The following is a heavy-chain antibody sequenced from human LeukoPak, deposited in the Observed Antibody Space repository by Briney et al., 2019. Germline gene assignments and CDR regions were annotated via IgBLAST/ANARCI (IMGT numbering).Heavy chain of an antibody. Sequence: SVKVSCKASGGTFSSYTISWVRQAPGQGLEWMGRIFPILGIANYAQKFQGRVTITADKSTSTAYMELSSLRSEDTAVYYCATGYSYGLPFDYWGQGTLVPVSS. CDR2: IFPILGIA. CDR1: GGTFSSYT. CDR3: ATGYSYGLPFDY. D-gene: IGHD5-18*01. V-gene: IGHV1-69*02. J-gene: IGHJ4*02.